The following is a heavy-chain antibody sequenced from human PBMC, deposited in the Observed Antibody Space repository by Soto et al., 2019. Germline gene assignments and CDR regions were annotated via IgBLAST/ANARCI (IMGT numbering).Heavy chain of an antibody. CDR2: INHSGST. CDR1: GGSFSGYY. J-gene: IGHJ4*02. V-gene: IGHV4-34*01. D-gene: IGHD3-22*01. Sequence: SETLSLTCAVYGGSFSGYYWSWIRQPPGKGLEWIGEINHSGSTNYNPSLKSRVTISVDTSKNQFSLKLSSVTAADTAVYYCARDPIYYDSSGYYYDYWGQGALVTVSS. CDR3: ARDPIYYDSSGYYYDY.